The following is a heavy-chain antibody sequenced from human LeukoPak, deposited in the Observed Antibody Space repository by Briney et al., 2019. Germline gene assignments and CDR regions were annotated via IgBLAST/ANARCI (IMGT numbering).Heavy chain of an antibody. Sequence: SETLSLTCTVSGGSISSSTSGWGWYWGWIRQPPGKGLEWIGSIYYSGSTYYNPSLKGRVTISVDTSKNQFSLKLSSVTAADTAIYYCARDGRAGSLFAYWGQGTLVTVSS. J-gene: IGHJ4*02. CDR2: IYYSGST. D-gene: IGHD6-19*01. V-gene: IGHV4-39*07. CDR3: ARDGRAGSLFAY. CDR1: GGSISSSTSGWGWY.